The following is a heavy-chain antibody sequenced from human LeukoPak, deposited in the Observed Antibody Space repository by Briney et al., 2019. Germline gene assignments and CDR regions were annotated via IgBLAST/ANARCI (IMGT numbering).Heavy chain of an antibody. Sequence: SVKVSCKASGYTFTGHYMHWVRQAPGQGLEWMGGIIPIFGTANYAQKFQGRVTITADESTSTAYMELSSLRSEDTAVYYCARGIQPRGGYSYGLGWFDPWGQGTLVTVSS. V-gene: IGHV1-69*13. CDR1: GYTFTGHY. D-gene: IGHD5-18*01. CDR2: IIPIFGTA. J-gene: IGHJ5*02. CDR3: ARGIQPRGGYSYGLGWFDP.